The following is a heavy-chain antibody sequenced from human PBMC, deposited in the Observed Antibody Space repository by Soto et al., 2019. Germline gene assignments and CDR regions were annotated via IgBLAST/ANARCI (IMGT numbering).Heavy chain of an antibody. CDR2: INHSGST. J-gene: IGHJ4*02. CDR3: ARGSDSSGFNYFDY. Sequence: SETLSLTCAGYGVSFSGYDWIWIRHPPGKGLEWIGEINHSGSTNYNPSLKSRVTISVDTSKNQFSLKLSSVTAADTAVYYCARGSDSSGFNYFDYWGQGTLVTFSS. CDR1: GVSFSGYD. D-gene: IGHD6-19*01. V-gene: IGHV4-34*01.